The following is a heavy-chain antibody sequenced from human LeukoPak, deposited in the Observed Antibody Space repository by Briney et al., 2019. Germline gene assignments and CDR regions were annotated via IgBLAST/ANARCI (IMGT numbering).Heavy chain of an antibody. D-gene: IGHD3-10*01. J-gene: IGHJ4*02. V-gene: IGHV4-39*02. CDR3: AKESAGVMVQGGHYYFDY. Sequence: SETLSLTCTVSGGSISSSSYYWGWIRQPPGKGLEWIGSIYYSGSTYYNPSLKSRVTISVDTSKNQFSLKLSSVTAADTAVYYCAKESAGVMVQGGHYYFDYWGQGTLVTVSS. CDR1: GGSISSSSYY. CDR2: IYYSGST.